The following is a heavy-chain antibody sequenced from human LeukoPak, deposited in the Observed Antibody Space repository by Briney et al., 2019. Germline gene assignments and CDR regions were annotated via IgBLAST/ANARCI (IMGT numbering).Heavy chain of an antibody. J-gene: IGHJ4*02. D-gene: IGHD6-25*01. CDR3: ARDPASGYRPNDY. Sequence: SETLSLTCAVYGGSFSGYYWSWIRQPPGKGLEWIGEINHSGSTNYNPSLKSRVTISLDTSKNQFSLKLSSVTAADTAVYYCARDPASGYRPNDYWGQGTLVTVSS. V-gene: IGHV4-34*01. CDR2: INHSGST. CDR1: GGSFSGYY.